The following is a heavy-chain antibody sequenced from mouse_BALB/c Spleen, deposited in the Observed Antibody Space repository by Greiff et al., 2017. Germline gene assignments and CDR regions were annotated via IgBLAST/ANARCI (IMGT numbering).Heavy chain of an antibody. CDR3: ARGGGNPYWYFDV. V-gene: IGHV3-8*02. CDR1: GDSITSGY. Sequence: EVKLQESGPSLVKPSQTLSLTCSVTGDSITSGYWNWIRKFPGNKLEYMGYISYSGSTYYNPSLKSRISITRDTSKNQYYLQLNSVTTEDTATYYCARGGGNPYWYFDVWGAGTTVTVSS. J-gene: IGHJ1*01. D-gene: IGHD1-1*02. CDR2: ISYSGST.